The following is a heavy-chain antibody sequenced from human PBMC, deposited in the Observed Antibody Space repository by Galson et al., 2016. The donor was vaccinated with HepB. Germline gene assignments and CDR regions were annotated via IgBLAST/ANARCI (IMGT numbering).Heavy chain of an antibody. CDR3: ARRADQLAYGYHVIYV. CDR2: IYPGDSDI. CDR1: GYSFPSYW. Sequence: SGAEVKKPGESLKISCKGSGYSFPSYWIGWVRQTPGKGLEWMGIIYPGDSDIRYSPSFQGQVTISADKSTSTAYLQWGSLQASDTAIYYCARRADQLAYGYHVIYVWGQGTTVTVSS. V-gene: IGHV5-51*01. J-gene: IGHJ6*02. D-gene: IGHD2-2*01.